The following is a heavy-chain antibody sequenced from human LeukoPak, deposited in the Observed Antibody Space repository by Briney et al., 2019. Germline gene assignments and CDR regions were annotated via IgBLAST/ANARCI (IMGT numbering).Heavy chain of an antibody. Sequence: SETLSLTCTVSGGSISSGSYYWSWIRQPAGKGLEWIGRIYTSGSTNYNPSLKSRVTISVDTSKNQFSLKLSSVTAADTAVYYCARILEYYYYYMDVWGKGTTVTISS. CDR1: GGSISSGSYY. CDR2: IYTSGST. J-gene: IGHJ6*03. D-gene: IGHD1-1*01. V-gene: IGHV4-61*02. CDR3: ARILEYYYYYMDV.